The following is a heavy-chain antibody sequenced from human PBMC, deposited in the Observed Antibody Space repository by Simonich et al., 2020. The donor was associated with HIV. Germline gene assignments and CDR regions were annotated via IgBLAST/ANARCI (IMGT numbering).Heavy chain of an antibody. CDR1: GGSFSGYY. CDR3: ATAAASHSGSYGGYYYYGMDV. Sequence: QVQLQQWGAGLLKPSETLSLTCAVYGGSFSGYYWSWIRKPPGKGREWSGEINHSGRTNYNPSLNRRVTISVDKSKNQFSLKVNSVTAADTAVYYCATAAASHSGSYGGYYYYGMDVWGQGTTVTVSS. V-gene: IGHV4-34*01. J-gene: IGHJ6*02. D-gene: IGHD1-26*01. CDR2: INHSGRT.